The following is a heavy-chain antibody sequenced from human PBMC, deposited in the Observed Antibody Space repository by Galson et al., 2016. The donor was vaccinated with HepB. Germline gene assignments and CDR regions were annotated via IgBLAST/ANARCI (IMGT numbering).Heavy chain of an antibody. CDR3: ASQELNSDRSGTLYFDL. Sequence: ETLSLTCTVSGGSVSSDDYYWGWIRQPPGKGLEWMGNIYYNGRTAYNPSLKSRVTISVDTSKTQFSLVVSSVTAADTADYSCASQELNSDRSGTLYFDLWGRGTLVTVSS. J-gene: IGHJ2*01. CDR2: IYYNGRT. CDR1: GGSVSSDDYY. D-gene: IGHD3-22*01. V-gene: IGHV4-39*01.